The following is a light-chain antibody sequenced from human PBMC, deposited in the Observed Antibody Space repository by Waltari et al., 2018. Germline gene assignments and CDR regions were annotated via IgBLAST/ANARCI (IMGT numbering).Light chain of an antibody. CDR1: GSAVGASDS. CDR2: DVT. J-gene: IGLJ2*01. Sequence: QSALTQPASVSGSPGQSITIPCSGVGSAVGASDSVRWHQHHPGKAPQVIIYDVTNRPSGVSDRFSASKSANTASLTISRLQPEDEADYYCSSQTLDGLVLFGGGTRLTVL. V-gene: IGLV2-14*03. CDR3: SSQTLDGLVL.